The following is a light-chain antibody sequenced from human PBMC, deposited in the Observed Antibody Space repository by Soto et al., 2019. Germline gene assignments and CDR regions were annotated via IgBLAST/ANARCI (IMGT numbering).Light chain of an antibody. Sequence: IVLTQSPGTLSLSPGNRATLSCRASQSVRSNYLAWYQQKPGQAPRLLIYDASTRATGIPDRFSGSGSGTDFTLTISRLEPEDFAVYYCQQYGSSTLTFGGGTKVES. CDR2: DAS. CDR1: QSVRSNY. CDR3: QQYGSSTLT. J-gene: IGKJ4*01. V-gene: IGKV3-20*01.